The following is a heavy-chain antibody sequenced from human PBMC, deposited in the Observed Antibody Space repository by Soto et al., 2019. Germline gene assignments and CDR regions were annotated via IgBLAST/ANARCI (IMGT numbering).Heavy chain of an antibody. V-gene: IGHV3-49*03. CDR2: IRSKAYGGTT. J-gene: IGHJ6*02. CDR1: GFTFGDYA. Sequence: GGSLRLSCTASGFTFGDYAMSWFRQAPGKGLEWVGFIRSKAYGGTTEYDASVNGIFTISRDDSKRFAYLQLNSLKTKDNAVYYCIRGTYYDFWSGYYIGADYYYGMDVWGQGTTVTVSS. CDR3: IRGTYYDFWSGYYIGADYYYGMDV. D-gene: IGHD3-3*01.